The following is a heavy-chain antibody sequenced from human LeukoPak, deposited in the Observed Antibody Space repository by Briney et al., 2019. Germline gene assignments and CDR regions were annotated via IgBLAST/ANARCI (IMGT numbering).Heavy chain of an antibody. CDR2: ISSSSSYI. J-gene: IGHJ4*02. CDR3: ARGPNMNGDY. Sequence: PGGSLRLSCAASGFTFSSYSMNWVRQAPGKGLEWVSSISSSSSYIYYADSVKGRFTTSRDNAKNSLYLQMNSLRAEDTAVYYCARGPNMNGDYWGQGTLVTVSS. CDR1: GFTFSSYS. V-gene: IGHV3-21*01. D-gene: IGHD2/OR15-2a*01.